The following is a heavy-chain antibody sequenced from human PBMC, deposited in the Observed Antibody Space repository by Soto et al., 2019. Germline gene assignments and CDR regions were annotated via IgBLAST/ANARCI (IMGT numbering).Heavy chain of an antibody. J-gene: IGHJ4*02. Sequence: GGSLRLSCAASGFTFSSYSMNWVRQAPGKGLEWVSYISSSSSTIYYADSVKGRFTISRGNAKNSLYLQMDSLRAEDTAVYYCARDAPPDDYWGQGTLVTVSS. CDR2: ISSSSSTI. CDR1: GFTFSSYS. CDR3: ARDAPPDDY. V-gene: IGHV3-48*01.